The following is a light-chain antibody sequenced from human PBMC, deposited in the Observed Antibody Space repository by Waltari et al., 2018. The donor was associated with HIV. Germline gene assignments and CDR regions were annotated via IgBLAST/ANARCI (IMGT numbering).Light chain of an antibody. V-gene: IGKV4-1*01. CDR3: QQYYSTPLT. J-gene: IGKJ4*01. Sequence: DIFITQSPDSLAVSLGERAHIHCKSSQSVLYSSNNKNYLAWYQQKPGQPPKLLIYWASTRESGVPDRFSGSGSGTDFTLTISSLQAEDVAVYYCQQYYSTPLTFGGGTKVEIK. CDR2: WAS. CDR1: QSVLYSSNNKNY.